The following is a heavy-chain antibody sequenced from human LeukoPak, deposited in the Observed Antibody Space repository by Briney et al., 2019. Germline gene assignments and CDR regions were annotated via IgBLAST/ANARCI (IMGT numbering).Heavy chain of an antibody. J-gene: IGHJ4*02. CDR3: SRRVGATSCDY. D-gene: IGHD1-26*01. Sequence: ASVKVSCKASGYTFTIYDINWVRQATGQGIEWMGWMNTNSSNTDYAQTFQGKVTINRNTSITKTSMYLRILRLEATDVYYYSRRVGATSCDYWGQGTPVTVSS. CDR2: MNTNSSNT. CDR1: GYTFTIYD. V-gene: IGHV1-8*03.